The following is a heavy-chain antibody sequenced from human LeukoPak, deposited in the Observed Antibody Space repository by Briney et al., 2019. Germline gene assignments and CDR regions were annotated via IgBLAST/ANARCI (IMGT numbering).Heavy chain of an antibody. Sequence: ASVKVSCKASGYTFNNYGFTWVRQAPGQGLEWMGWISPYNNDTRYAQNFQGRVTLTTDTSSSTAYLELRSLRFDDTAIYYCARKVFYDLETGYGWFDPWGQGTLVTVSS. J-gene: IGHJ5*02. CDR2: ISPYNNDT. CDR1: GYTFNNYG. V-gene: IGHV1-18*01. D-gene: IGHD5/OR15-5a*01. CDR3: ARKVFYDLETGYGWFDP.